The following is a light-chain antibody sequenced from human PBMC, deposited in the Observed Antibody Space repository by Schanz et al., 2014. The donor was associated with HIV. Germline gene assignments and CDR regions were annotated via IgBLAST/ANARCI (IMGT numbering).Light chain of an antibody. J-gene: IGLJ3*02. CDR3: SSYAGTNNLWV. CDR2: NDN. V-gene: IGLV1-44*01. CDR1: TSTLERTP. Sequence: QSLLTQPPSVSGTPGQSVTISCSGSTSTLERTPVDWYQHLPGTAPRLLIHNDNQRPSGVPDRFSGSKSGNTASLTVSGLQAEDEADYYCSSYAGTNNLWVFGGGTKLTVL.